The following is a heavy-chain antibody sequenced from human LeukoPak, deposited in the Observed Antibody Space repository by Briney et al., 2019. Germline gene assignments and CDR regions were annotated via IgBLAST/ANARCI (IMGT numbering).Heavy chain of an antibody. CDR3: ARGQGIGQQLVPDAFDI. CDR1: GFIFSTYT. D-gene: IGHD6-13*01. CDR2: ISSSSSTI. Sequence: PGGSLRLSCAASGFIFSTYTIHWVRQAPGKGLEWVSYISSSSSTIYYADSVKGRFTISRDNAKNSLYLQMNSLRAEDTAVYYCARGQGIGQQLVPDAFDIWGQGTMVTVSS. J-gene: IGHJ3*02. V-gene: IGHV3-48*01.